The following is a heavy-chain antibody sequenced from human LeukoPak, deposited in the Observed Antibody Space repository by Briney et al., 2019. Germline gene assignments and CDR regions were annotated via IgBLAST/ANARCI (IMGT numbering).Heavy chain of an antibody. J-gene: IGHJ3*02. V-gene: IGHV4-4*02. Sequence: SETLSLTCAVSGGSISSSNWWSWIRQPPGKGLEWIGEIYHSGSTNYNPSLKSRVTISVDTSKNQFSLKLSSVTAADTAVYYCARNVRWLHAFDIWGQGTMVTVSS. CDR1: GGSISSSNW. CDR3: ARNVRWLHAFDI. D-gene: IGHD5-24*01. CDR2: IYHSGST.